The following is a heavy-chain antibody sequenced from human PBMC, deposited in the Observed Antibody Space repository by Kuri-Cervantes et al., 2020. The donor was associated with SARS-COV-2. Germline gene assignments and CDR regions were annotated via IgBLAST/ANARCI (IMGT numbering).Heavy chain of an antibody. Sequence: SETLSLTCAVSGYSISSGYYWGWIRQPPGKGLEWIGSIYHSGSTNYNPSLKSRVTMSVDTSKNQFSLKPSSVTAADTAVYYCARDYDFWSGSGAFDIWGQGTMVTVSS. CDR2: IYHSGST. D-gene: IGHD3-3*01. CDR1: GYSISSGYY. V-gene: IGHV4-38-2*02. CDR3: ARDYDFWSGSGAFDI. J-gene: IGHJ3*02.